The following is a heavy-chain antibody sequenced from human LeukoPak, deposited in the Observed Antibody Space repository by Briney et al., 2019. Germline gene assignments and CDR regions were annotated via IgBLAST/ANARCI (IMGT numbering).Heavy chain of an antibody. V-gene: IGHV1-69*13. CDR2: IIPIFGTA. J-gene: IGHJ3*02. CDR3: ARGGFDYGDFRIAFDI. D-gene: IGHD4-17*01. Sequence: SVKVSCKASGGTFSSYAISWVREAPGQGLEWMGGIIPIFGTANYAQKFQGRVTITADESTSTAYMELSSLRSEDTAVYYCARGGFDYGDFRIAFDIWGQGTMVTVSS. CDR1: GGTFSSYA.